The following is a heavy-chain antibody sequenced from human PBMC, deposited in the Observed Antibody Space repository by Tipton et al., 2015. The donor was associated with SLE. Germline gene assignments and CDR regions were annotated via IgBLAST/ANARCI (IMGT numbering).Heavy chain of an antibody. CDR3: TVMYGSGSYPFDH. CDR2: IYHSGSS. V-gene: IGHV4-38-2*01. J-gene: IGHJ5*02. D-gene: IGHD3-10*01. Sequence: TLSLTCAVSGYSISKDYYWGWIWQSPGKGLEWIGIIYHSGSSYYNPSPRSRVTISVETSKNQFSLKLTSVTAADTAVYYCTVMYGSGSYPFDHWGQGTLVTVSS. CDR1: GYSISKDYY.